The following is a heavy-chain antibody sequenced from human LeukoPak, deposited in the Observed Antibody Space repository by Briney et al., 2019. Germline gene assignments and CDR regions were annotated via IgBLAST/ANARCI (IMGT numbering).Heavy chain of an antibody. Sequence: PSETLSLTCTVSGGSISSYYWSWIRQPPGKGLEWIGYIYYSGSTNYNPSLKSRVTISVDTSKNQFSLKLGSVTAADTAVYYCASGRWYDIFDYWGQGTLVTVSS. CDR3: ASGRWYDIFDY. CDR1: GGSISSYY. J-gene: IGHJ4*02. V-gene: IGHV4-59*01. CDR2: IYYSGST. D-gene: IGHD3-9*01.